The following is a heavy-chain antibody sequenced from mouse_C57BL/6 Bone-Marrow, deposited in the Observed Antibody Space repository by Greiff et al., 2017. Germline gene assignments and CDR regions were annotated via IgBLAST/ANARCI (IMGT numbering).Heavy chain of an antibody. CDR3: ARWYSYDAGGGY. CDR2: IYPGDGDT. D-gene: IGHD2-12*01. V-gene: IGHV1-82*01. J-gene: IGHJ4*01. Sequence: VQLQQSGPELVKPGASVKISCKASGYAFSSSWMNWVKQRPGKGLEWIGRIYPGDGDTNYNGKFKGKATLTADKSSSTAYMQRSSLTSEDSAVYFCARWYSYDAGGGYWGQGTSVTVSS. CDR1: GYAFSSSW.